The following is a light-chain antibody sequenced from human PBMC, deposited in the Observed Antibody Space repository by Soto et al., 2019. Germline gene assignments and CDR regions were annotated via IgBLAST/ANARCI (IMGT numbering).Light chain of an antibody. CDR1: STDPATYDL. CDR3: CSRL. Sequence: QSVLTQPASVSGSPGQSITISCTGTSTDPATYDLVSWYQQHPGKAPQLIIYEVAKRPSGVSARFSSSQSGDTASLTISGLQAADEAYYYCCSRLFGGGTQLTVL. J-gene: IGLJ2*01. V-gene: IGLV2-23*02. CDR2: EVA.